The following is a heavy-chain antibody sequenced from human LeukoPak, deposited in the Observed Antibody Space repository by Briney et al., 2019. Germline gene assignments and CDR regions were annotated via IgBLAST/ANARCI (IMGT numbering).Heavy chain of an antibody. CDR3: ARVAAADSPIDAFDI. J-gene: IGHJ3*02. Sequence: SETLSLTCAVYGGSFSDYHWSWIRQPPGKGLEWIGEVNHSGTTKYNPSLKSRVTISGDTSKNQFSLKLSSVTAADTAVYYCARVAAADSPIDAFDIWGQGTMVTVSS. CDR1: GGSFSDYH. V-gene: IGHV4-34*01. D-gene: IGHD6-13*01. CDR2: VNHSGTT.